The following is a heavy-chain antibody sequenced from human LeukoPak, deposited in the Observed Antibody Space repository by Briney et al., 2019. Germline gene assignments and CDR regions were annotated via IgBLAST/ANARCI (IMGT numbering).Heavy chain of an antibody. CDR1: GFTFDNYA. D-gene: IGHD5/OR15-5a*01. J-gene: IGHJ4*02. CDR2: ISASAPDT. Sequence: GGSLRLSCAASGFTFDNYAMTWVRQAPGKGLEWVSSISASAPDTYHADSVKGRFTFFRDSSRNTLYLQMHSLRTDDTAVYYCAKSYSSVYSSGDYWGQGTLVTVSS. CDR3: AKSYSSVYSSGDY. V-gene: IGHV3-23*01.